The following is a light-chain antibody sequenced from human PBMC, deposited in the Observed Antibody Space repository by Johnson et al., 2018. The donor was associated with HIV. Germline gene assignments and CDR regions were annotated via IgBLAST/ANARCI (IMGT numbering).Light chain of an antibody. CDR2: EDN. CDR1: SSNIENNY. V-gene: IGLV1-51*02. CDR3: GTWDSSLSSYV. J-gene: IGLJ1*01. Sequence: QSVLTQSPSVSAAPGQKVTISCSGSSSNIENNYVSWYQQLPGTAPKLLIYEDNRRPSGTPDRFSGSKSGTSATLAITGLQTGDEADYYCGTWDSSLSSYVFGTGTKVTVL.